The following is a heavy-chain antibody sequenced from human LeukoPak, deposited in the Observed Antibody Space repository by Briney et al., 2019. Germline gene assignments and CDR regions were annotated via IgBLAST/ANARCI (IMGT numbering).Heavy chain of an antibody. CDR1: SDSISNYF. V-gene: IGHV4-4*07. Sequence: SETLSLTCTVSSDSISNYFWSWIRQPAGKGLEWIRRIYAGEGAKYNPSLETRVTVSVDTSTNQLSLKLSSVTAADTAVYYCAREGYSYGYYFDYWGQGTLVTVSS. J-gene: IGHJ4*02. CDR2: IYAGEGA. CDR3: AREGYSYGYYFDY. D-gene: IGHD5-18*01.